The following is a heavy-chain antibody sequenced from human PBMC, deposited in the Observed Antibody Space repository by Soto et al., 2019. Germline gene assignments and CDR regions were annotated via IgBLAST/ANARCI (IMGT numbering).Heavy chain of an antibody. CDR2: INPNSGGT. V-gene: IGHV1-2*02. J-gene: IGHJ5*02. Sequence: ASVKVSCKASGYTFTGYYMHWVRQAPGQGLEWMGWINPNSGGTNYAQKFQGRVTMTRDTSISTACMELSRLRSDDTAVYYCARGRSSSWYPGWFDPWGQGTLVTVSS. CDR3: ARGRSSSWYPGWFDP. CDR1: GYTFTGYY. D-gene: IGHD6-13*01.